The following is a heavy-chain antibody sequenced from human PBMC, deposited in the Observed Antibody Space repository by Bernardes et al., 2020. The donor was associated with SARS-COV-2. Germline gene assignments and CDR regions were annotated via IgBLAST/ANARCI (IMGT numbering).Heavy chain of an antibody. CDR2: ISGSAGST. J-gene: IGHJ4*02. CDR3: ARSRDYGDFGGILRGYYFDY. Sequence: GGSLRLPCAASGYSFSSYAMTWVRQAPGKGLEWVSAISGSAGSTYYADSLKGRFTISRDNSKNTLYLQMNSLRAEDTAVYYCARSRDYGDFGGILRGYYFDYWGQGTLVTVSS. D-gene: IGHD4-17*01. V-gene: IGHV3-23*01. CDR1: GYSFSSYA.